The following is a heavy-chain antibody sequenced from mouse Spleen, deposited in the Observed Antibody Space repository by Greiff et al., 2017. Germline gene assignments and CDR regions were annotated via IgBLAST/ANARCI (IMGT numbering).Heavy chain of an antibody. CDR3: ARRGAYYYGSRDYAMDY. J-gene: IGHJ4*01. V-gene: IGHV2-2*01. D-gene: IGHD1-1*01. Sequence: VKLMESGPGLVQPSQSLSITCTVSGFSLTSYGVHWVRQSPGKGLEWLGVIWSGGSTDYNAAFISRLSISKDNSKSQVFFKMNSLQADDTAIYYCARRGAYYYGSRDYAMDYWGQGTSVTVSS. CDR2: IWSGGST. CDR1: GFSLTSYG.